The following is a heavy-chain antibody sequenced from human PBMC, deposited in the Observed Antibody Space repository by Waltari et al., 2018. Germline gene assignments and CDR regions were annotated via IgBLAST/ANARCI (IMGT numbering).Heavy chain of an antibody. J-gene: IGHJ3*02. Sequence: QVQLVQSGAEVKKPGASVKVSCKASGYTFTGYYMHWVRQAPGQGLEWMGWINPNRGGTNYAQKFQGRVTMTRATSISTAYMELSRLRSDDTAVYYCASRTEAVAGTQDAFDIWGQGTMVTVSS. CDR2: INPNRGGT. CDR3: ASRTEAVAGTQDAFDI. CDR1: GYTFTGYY. V-gene: IGHV1-2*02. D-gene: IGHD6-19*01.